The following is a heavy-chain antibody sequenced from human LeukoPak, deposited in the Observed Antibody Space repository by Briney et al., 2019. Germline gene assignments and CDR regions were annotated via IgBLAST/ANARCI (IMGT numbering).Heavy chain of an antibody. V-gene: IGHV4-39*01. Sequence: PSETLSLTCPISGGSISSSSYYRGRIRQPPGKGLEWIGSIYYSGSTSYSPSLKSRVPISVDTSKHQFSLKLSSVPAADTAVYYCAIPAYGSGSYSMDVWGEGTTVTVSS. CDR3: AIPAYGSGSYSMDV. CDR2: IYYSGST. D-gene: IGHD3-10*01. CDR1: GGSISSSSYY. J-gene: IGHJ6*04.